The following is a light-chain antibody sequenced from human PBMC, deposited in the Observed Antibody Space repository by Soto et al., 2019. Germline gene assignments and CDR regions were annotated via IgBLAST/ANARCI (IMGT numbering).Light chain of an antibody. Sequence: DIQMTQSPSSLSASVGDRVTITCRASQSINRDLNWFQQKPGKAPDLLIYAASTLQSGVPSRFSGCGSGTDFTLTITSLQPEDFATYYCQQSYSAPLSFGGGTKVEIK. CDR1: QSINRD. CDR2: AAS. J-gene: IGKJ4*01. CDR3: QQSYSAPLS. V-gene: IGKV1-39*01.